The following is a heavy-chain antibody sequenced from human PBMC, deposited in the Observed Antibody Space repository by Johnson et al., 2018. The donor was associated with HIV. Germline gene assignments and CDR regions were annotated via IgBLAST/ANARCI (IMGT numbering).Heavy chain of an antibody. J-gene: IGHJ3*02. Sequence: VQLVESGGGVVQPGGSLRLSCAASGFSVSSNYMGWVRLAPGKGLEWVSFIRNDGNKYYAASVKGRFTISRDNAKNSLNLQMNSLRAEDTAVYYCAGGIITGTTGTFDIWGQGTMVTVSS. V-gene: IGHV3-66*01. CDR2: IRNDGNK. CDR1: GFSVSSNY. D-gene: IGHD1-7*01. CDR3: AGGIITGTTGTFDI.